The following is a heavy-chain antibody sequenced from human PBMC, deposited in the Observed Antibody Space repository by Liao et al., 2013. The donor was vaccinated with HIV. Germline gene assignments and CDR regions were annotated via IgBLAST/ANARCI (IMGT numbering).Heavy chain of an antibody. CDR2: IYTGMSTTGTT. CDR1: GDLIRRDNYY. V-gene: IGHV4-61*02. CDR3: AVGAVGARRFDY. Sequence: QVRLQESGPGLVKPSQTLSLTCTVSGDLIRRDNYYWTWIRQPAGKGLEWIGHIYTGMSTTGTTNYNPSLKSRVSISADTSSNHVSLKLTSVTAADTAVYYCAVGAVGARRFDYWGQGTLVTVSS. D-gene: IGHD1-26*01. J-gene: IGHJ4*02.